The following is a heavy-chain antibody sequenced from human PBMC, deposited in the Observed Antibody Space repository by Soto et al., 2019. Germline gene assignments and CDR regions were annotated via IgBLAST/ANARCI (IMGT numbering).Heavy chain of an antibody. CDR2: ISSGAFTI. Sequence: PGGSLSLSCVVSGFSFSRSYMSWVRPIPGKGLEWIASISSGAFTISYAAAVKGRFTISRNDGHNSLFLQMDSLRAEDTALYYCARDTPRLEHWGQGTLVTFSP. V-gene: IGHV3-11*01. CDR3: ARDTPRLEH. J-gene: IGHJ4*02. CDR1: GFSFSRSY.